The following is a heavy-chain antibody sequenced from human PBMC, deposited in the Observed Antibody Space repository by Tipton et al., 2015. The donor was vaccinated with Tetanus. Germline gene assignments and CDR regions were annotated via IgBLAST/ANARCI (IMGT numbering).Heavy chain of an antibody. CDR1: GFTFSNAW. Sequence: SLRLSCAASGFTSGFTFSNAWMSWVRQAPGKGLEWVGRIKSKTDGGTIDYAAPVKGRFTLSRDDSKDTLYLQMSGLQTEDAAVYYCTTSGPGAFGGGYWGQGTLVTVSS. CDR2: IKSKTDGGTI. V-gene: IGHV3-15*01. CDR3: TTSGPGAFGGGY. D-gene: IGHD3-16*01. J-gene: IGHJ4*02.